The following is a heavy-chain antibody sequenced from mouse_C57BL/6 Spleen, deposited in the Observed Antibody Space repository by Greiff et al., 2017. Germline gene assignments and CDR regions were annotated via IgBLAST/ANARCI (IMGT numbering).Heavy chain of an antibody. CDR2: INPYNGGT. CDR3: SRGYFDY. CDR1: GYTFTDYY. Sequence: VHVKQSGPVLVKPGASVKMSCKASGYTFTDYYMNWVKQSHGKSLEWIGVINPYNGGTSYNQKFKGKATLTVDKSSSTAYMELNSLTSEDSAVYYCSRGYFDYWGQGTTLPGSS. J-gene: IGHJ2*01. V-gene: IGHV1-19*01.